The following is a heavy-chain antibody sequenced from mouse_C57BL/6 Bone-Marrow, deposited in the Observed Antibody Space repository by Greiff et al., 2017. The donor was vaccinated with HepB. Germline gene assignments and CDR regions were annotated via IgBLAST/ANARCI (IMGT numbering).Heavy chain of an antibody. J-gene: IGHJ3*01. CDR1: GYTFTTYP. V-gene: IGHV1-47*01. CDR2: FHPYNDDT. Sequence: VKLMESGAELVKPGASVKMSCKASGYTFTTYPIEWMKQNHGKSLEWIGNFHPYNDDTKYNEKFKGKATLTVEKSSSTVYLELSRLTSDDSAVYYCARRSSGYPWFAYWGQGTLVTVSA. D-gene: IGHD3-2*02. CDR3: ARRSSGYPWFAY.